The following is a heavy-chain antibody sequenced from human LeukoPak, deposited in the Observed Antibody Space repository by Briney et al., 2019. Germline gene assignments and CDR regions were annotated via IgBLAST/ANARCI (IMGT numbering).Heavy chain of an antibody. CDR2: ISGSGGST. V-gene: IGHV3-23*01. Sequence: SGGSLRLSCAASGSTFSSYAMSWVRQAPGKGLEWVSAISGSGGSTYYADSVKGRFTISRDNSKNTLYLQMNSLRAEDTAVYYCAKDPPYSSSWSGPYFDYWGQGTLVTVSS. CDR1: GSTFSSYA. CDR3: AKDPPYSSSWSGPYFDY. D-gene: IGHD6-13*01. J-gene: IGHJ4*02.